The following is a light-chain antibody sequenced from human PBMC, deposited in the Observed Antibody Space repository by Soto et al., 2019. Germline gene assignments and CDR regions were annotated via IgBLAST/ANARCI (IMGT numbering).Light chain of an antibody. CDR1: QSLEDSDGNSY. CDR2: KIS. V-gene: IGKV2-24*01. Sequence: VMTQTPLSSAATLGQPASISCRSSQSLEDSDGNSYLSWLHQRPGQPPRLLIYKISNRLSGVPDRFSGSGAGTVFTLRISRVEADDVGLYYFMQATQFPWTFGQGTKVDIK. CDR3: MQATQFPWT. J-gene: IGKJ1*01.